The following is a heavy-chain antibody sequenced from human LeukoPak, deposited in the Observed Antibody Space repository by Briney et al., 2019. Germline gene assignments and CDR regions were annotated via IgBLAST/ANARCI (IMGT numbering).Heavy chain of an antibody. Sequence: SETLSLTCTVSGGSISSYYWSWIRQPAGKGLEWIGRIYTRGSTNYNPSLKSRVTMSVDTSKNQFSLKLSSVTAADTAVYYCARGDYYDSSGYYYGARRDPSYGMDVWGQGTTVTVSS. CDR1: GGSISSYY. D-gene: IGHD3-22*01. J-gene: IGHJ6*02. V-gene: IGHV4-4*07. CDR3: ARGDYYDSSGYYYGARRDPSYGMDV. CDR2: IYTRGST.